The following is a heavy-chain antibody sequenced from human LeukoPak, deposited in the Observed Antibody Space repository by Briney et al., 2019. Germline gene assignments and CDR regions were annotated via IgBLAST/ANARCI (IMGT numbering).Heavy chain of an antibody. V-gene: IGHV3-23*01. CDR1: RFTFSSYG. D-gene: IGHD3-10*01. CDR3: ARHLLWFGELSGGFDY. J-gene: IGHJ4*02. Sequence: PGGFLRLSCAASRFTFSSYGMSWVRQAPGKGLEWVSGISSSGGSTYYADSVKGRFTISRDNSRNTLYLQMNSLRAEDTAVYYCARHLLWFGELSGGFDYWGQGTLVTVSS. CDR2: ISSSGGST.